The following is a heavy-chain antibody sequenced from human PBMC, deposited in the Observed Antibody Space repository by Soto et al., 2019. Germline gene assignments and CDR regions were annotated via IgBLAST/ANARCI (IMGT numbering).Heavy chain of an antibody. CDR1: EYTFMNYA. CDR3: ARVRMLWYGELSH. D-gene: IGHD3-10*01. V-gene: IGHV1-3*05. CDR2: INPGNGNT. J-gene: IGHJ4*02. Sequence: QVQVVQAGDEEKKRGASMKTCCTTSEYTFMNYARHWVRQAPGQRPEWVGWINPGNGNTEYSQKLQGRVTITRDTSARTVFMEVANMTSEDTAVYYCARVRMLWYGELSHWGQGTQVIVSA.